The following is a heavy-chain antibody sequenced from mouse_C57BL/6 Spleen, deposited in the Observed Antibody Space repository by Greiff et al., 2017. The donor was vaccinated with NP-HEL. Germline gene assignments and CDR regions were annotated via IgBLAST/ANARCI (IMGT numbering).Heavy chain of an antibody. CDR1: GYTFTDYN. CDR2: INPNNGGT. CDR3: ARRANWAPYFDY. V-gene: IGHV1-18*01. J-gene: IGHJ2*01. D-gene: IGHD4-1*01. Sequence: EVQLQQSGPELVKPGASVKIPCKASGYTFTDYNMDWVKQSHGKSLEWIGDINPNNGGTIYNQKFKGKATLTVDKSSSTAYMELRSLTSEDTAVYYCARRANWAPYFDYWGQGTTLTVSS.